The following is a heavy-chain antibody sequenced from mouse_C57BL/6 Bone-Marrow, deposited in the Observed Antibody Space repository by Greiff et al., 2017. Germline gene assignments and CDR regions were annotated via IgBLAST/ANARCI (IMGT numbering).Heavy chain of an antibody. J-gene: IGHJ2*01. D-gene: IGHD4-1*01. CDR3: ARGYWEGDY. CDR1: GYTFTSYW. Sequence: QVHVKQPGAELVKPGASVKLSCKASGYTFTSYWMHWVKQRPGQGLEWIGMIHPNSGSTNYNEKFKSKATLTVDKSSSTAYMQLSSLTSEDSAVYYCARGYWEGDYWGQGTTLTVSS. CDR2: IHPNSGST. V-gene: IGHV1-64*01.